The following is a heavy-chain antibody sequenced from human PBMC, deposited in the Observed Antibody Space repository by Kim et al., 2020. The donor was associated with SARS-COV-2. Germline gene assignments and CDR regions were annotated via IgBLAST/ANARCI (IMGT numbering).Heavy chain of an antibody. D-gene: IGHD3-9*01. CDR1: GYTFTSYG. V-gene: IGHV1-18*01. Sequence: ASVKVSCKASGYTFTSYGISWVRQAPGQGLEWMGWISAYNGNTNYAQKLQGRVTMTTDTSTSTAYMELRSLRSDDTAVYYCARDLFDWLRYYYGMDVWGQGTTVTVSS. CDR3: ARDLFDWLRYYYGMDV. J-gene: IGHJ6*02. CDR2: ISAYNGNT.